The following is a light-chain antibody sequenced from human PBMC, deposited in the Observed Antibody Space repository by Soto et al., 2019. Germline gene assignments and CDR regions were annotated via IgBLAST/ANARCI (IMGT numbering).Light chain of an antibody. J-gene: IGLJ1*01. V-gene: IGLV2-23*02. CDR1: SSDVGTYTL. Sequence: QSVPTQPASVSGSPGQSIPISCTGTSSDVGTYTLVSWYQQHPGKAPKLVIYEVNKRPAGVSKRFSGSKSGDTASLTISGLQAEDEDDYYCSSYAGPITFYVFVTGTKLTVL. CDR3: SSYAGPITFYV. CDR2: EVN.